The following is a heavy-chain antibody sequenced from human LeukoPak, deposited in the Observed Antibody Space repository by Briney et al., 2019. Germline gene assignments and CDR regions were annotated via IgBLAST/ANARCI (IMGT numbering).Heavy chain of an antibody. CDR2: ISSSSSYI. Sequence: GRSLRLSCAASGFTFDDYAMHWVRQAPGKGLEWVSSISSSSSYIYYADSLRGRFTISRDNAKNSLYLQMNSLRAEDTAVYFCARGPGSGWYNYWGQGTLVTVSS. D-gene: IGHD6-19*01. CDR3: ARGPGSGWYNY. CDR1: GFTFDDYA. J-gene: IGHJ4*02. V-gene: IGHV3-21*01.